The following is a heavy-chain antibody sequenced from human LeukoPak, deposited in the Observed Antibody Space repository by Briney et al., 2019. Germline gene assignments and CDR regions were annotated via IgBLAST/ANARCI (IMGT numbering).Heavy chain of an antibody. V-gene: IGHV1-18*01. CDR1: GFTFTSYG. CDR3: ARVLPGAEALAFDI. CDR2: ISAYNGNT. J-gene: IGHJ3*02. D-gene: IGHD2-2*01. Sequence: PGGSLRLSCAASGFTFTSYGISWVRQAPGQGLAWMGWISAYNGNTNYAQKLQGRVTLTTDTSTSTAYMELRSLRSDDTAVYYCARVLPGAEALAFDIWGQGTMVTVSS.